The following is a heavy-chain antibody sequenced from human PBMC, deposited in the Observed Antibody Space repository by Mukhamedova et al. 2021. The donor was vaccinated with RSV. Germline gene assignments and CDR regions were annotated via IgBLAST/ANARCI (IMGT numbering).Heavy chain of an antibody. CDR3: ANTEGMGYYYYGMDV. CDR2: ISGSGGST. V-gene: IGHV3-23*01. D-gene: IGHD2-8*01. Sequence: GSAISGSGGSTYYADSVKGRFTISRDNSKNTLYLQMNSLRAEDTAVYYCANTEGMGYYYYGMDVWGQGTTVTVSS. J-gene: IGHJ6*02.